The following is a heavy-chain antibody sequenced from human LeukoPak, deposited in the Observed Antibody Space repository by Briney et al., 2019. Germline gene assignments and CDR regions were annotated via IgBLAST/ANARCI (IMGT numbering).Heavy chain of an antibody. CDR2: IYYSGST. V-gene: IGHV4-59*01. Sequence: PSQTLSLTCTVSGGSISSYYWSWIRQPPGKGLEWIGYIYYSGSTNYNPSLKSRVTISVDTSKNQFSLKLSSVTAADTAVYYCAGEYSSSWSFDYWGQGTLVTVSS. CDR1: GGSISSYY. CDR3: AGEYSSSWSFDY. D-gene: IGHD6-6*01. J-gene: IGHJ4*02.